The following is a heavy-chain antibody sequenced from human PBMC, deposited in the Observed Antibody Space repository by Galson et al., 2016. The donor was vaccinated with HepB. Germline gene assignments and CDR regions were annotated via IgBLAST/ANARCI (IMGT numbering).Heavy chain of an antibody. D-gene: IGHD6-13*01. CDR2: IYSGGNT. CDR1: GFTVGNNY. J-gene: IGHJ6*02. Sequence: SLRLSCAASGFTVGNNYMSWVRQAPGKGLEWVSLIYSGGNTLYADSVKGRFSISRDNSKNTLYLQMNSLRDEDTAVYYCARDMSSFYNYYYYGMDVWGQGTTVTVSS. CDR3: ARDMSSFYNYYYYGMDV. V-gene: IGHV3-66*01.